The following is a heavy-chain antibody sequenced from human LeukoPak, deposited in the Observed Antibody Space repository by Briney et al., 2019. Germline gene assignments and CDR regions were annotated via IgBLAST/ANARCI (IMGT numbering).Heavy chain of an antibody. D-gene: IGHD1-26*01. CDR3: AKDMEWELRHYFDY. CDR2: ISWNSGSI. J-gene: IGHJ4*02. V-gene: IGHV3-9*01. Sequence: QSGGSLRPSCAASGFTFDNYAMHWVRQAPGKGLEWVSGISWNSGSIGYADSVKGRFTISRDNANNSLYLLMNSLRAEDTALYYCAKDMEWELRHYFDYWGQGTLVTVSS. CDR1: GFTFDNYA.